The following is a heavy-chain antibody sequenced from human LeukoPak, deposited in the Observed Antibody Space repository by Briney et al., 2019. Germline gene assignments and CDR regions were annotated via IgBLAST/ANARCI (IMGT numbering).Heavy chain of an antibody. V-gene: IGHV3-7*01. CDR2: IKQDGSEK. CDR3: AREGAVAGIVWFDP. Sequence: GGSLRLSCAASGFTFSSYWMSWVRQAPGKGLEWVANIKQDGSEKYYVDSVRGRFTISRDNAKNSLYLQMNSLRAEDTAVCYCAREGAVAGIVWFDPWGQGTLVTVSS. D-gene: IGHD6-19*01. CDR1: GFTFSSYW. J-gene: IGHJ5*02.